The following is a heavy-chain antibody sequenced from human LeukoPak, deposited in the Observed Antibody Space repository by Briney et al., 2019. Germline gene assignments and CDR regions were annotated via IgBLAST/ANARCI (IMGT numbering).Heavy chain of an antibody. CDR2: ISSSGSTI. D-gene: IGHD6-13*01. V-gene: IGHV3-11*01. CDR3: ARDHYSSSLDY. CDR1: GFTFSDYY. J-gene: IGHJ4*02. Sequence: GGPLRLSCAASGFTFSDYYMSWIRQAPGKGLEWVSYISSSGSTIYYADSVKGRFTISRDNAKNSLYPQMNSLRAEDTAVYYCARDHYSSSLDYWGQGTLVTVSS.